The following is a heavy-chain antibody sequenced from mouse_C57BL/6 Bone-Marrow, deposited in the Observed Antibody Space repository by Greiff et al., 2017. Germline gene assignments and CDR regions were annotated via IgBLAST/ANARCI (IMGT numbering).Heavy chain of an antibody. CDR3: ARPVVAPLYAMDY. V-gene: IGHV2-2*01. J-gene: IGHJ4*01. CDR2: IWSGGST. CDR1: GFSLTSYG. D-gene: IGHD1-1*01. Sequence: QVQLQQSGPGLVQPSQSLSITCTVSGFSLTSYGVHWVRQSPGKGLEWLGVIWSGGSTDYNAAFISRLSIRKDNSKSQVFFKMNSLQADDTAIYYCARPVVAPLYAMDYWGQGTSVTVSS.